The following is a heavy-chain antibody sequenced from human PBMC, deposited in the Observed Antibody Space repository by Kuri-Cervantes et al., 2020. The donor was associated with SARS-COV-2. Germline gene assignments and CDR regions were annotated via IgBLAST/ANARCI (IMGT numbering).Heavy chain of an antibody. CDR2: ISHDGRNK. V-gene: IGHV3-30*03. D-gene: IGHD3-22*01. CDR1: GFTFNNYG. CDR3: ARSTPFRRLVVISQGGAFDI. Sequence: GGSLRLSCAASGFTFNNYGMHWVRQAPGKGLEWVAVISHDGRNKYYADSVKGRFTISRDNSKVTMYLQMSRLRSDDTAVYYCARSTPFRRLVVISQGGAFDIWGQGTMVTVSS. J-gene: IGHJ3*02.